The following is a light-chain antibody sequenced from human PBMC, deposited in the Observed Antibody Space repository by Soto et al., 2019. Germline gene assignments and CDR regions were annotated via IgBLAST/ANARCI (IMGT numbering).Light chain of an antibody. V-gene: IGLV4-69*01. Sequence: VVTQSPSASASLGALVKLTCTLSSGYSTNAIAWHQQQSEKGPRFLMKINYDGTHSKGDGFFDRFSGSSSGAERHLSISSLQSEDEADYYCQSLGTGIQVFGGGTKLTVL. J-gene: IGLJ3*02. CDR1: SGYSTNA. CDR3: QSLGTGIQV. CDR2: INYDGTH.